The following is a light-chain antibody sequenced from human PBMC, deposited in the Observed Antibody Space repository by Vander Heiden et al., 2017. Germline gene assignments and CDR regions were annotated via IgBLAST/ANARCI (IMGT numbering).Light chain of an antibody. CDR1: KVGDKY. Sequence: SYELTQPPSVSVCPGQTASITCSGDKVGDKYACWYQQKPGPSPVLVIYQDSKRPSGIPERFSGSNSGNTATLTISGTQAMDEADYYCQAWDSSTVVFGGGTKLTVL. CDR3: QAWDSSTVV. V-gene: IGLV3-1*01. J-gene: IGLJ2*01. CDR2: QDS.